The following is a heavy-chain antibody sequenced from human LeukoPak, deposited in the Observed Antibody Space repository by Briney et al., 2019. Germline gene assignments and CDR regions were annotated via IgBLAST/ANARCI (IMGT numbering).Heavy chain of an antibody. V-gene: IGHV1-8*01. CDR3: ARGLGSYDSSELTWPMISF. D-gene: IGHD3-22*01. CDR1: GYTFTNYE. J-gene: IGHJ4*02. CDR2: MNPNSGDT. Sequence: ASVTVSCKASGYTFTNYEINWVRQATGQGLEWMGWMNPNSGDTALAQKFQGRITMTRSTSINTAYMELSSLRPEDTAVYFCARGLGSYDSSELTWPMISFWGQGTLVTVSS.